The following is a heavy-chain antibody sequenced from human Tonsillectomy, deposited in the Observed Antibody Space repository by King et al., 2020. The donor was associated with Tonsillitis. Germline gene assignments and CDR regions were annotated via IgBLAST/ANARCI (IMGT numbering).Heavy chain of an antibody. CDR2: ISGSGGST. CDR3: AKDWGSKGVVITHDAFDI. J-gene: IGHJ3*02. D-gene: IGHD3-22*01. CDR1: GFTFSSYA. Sequence: VQLVESGGGLVQPGGSLRLSCAASGFTFSSYAMSWVRQAPGKGLEWVSAISGSGGSTYYADSGKGRFTTSRDNSKNTLYLQMNSLRAEDTAVYYCAKDWGSKGVVITHDAFDIWGQGTMVTVSS. V-gene: IGHV3-23*04.